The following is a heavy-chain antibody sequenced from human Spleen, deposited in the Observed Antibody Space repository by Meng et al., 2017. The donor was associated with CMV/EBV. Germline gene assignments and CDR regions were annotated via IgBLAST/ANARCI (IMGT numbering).Heavy chain of an antibody. J-gene: IGHJ4*02. Sequence: GESLKISCEGSGYSFASYWIGWVRQMPGKGLEWMGIIYPGDSDTRYSPSFQGQVTISADKSISTAYLQWSSLKASDTAIYYCARHKASAVPADYWGQGTLVTVSS. CDR1: GYSFASYW. V-gene: IGHV5-51*01. D-gene: IGHD3-10*01. CDR3: ARHKASAVPADY. CDR2: IYPGDSDT.